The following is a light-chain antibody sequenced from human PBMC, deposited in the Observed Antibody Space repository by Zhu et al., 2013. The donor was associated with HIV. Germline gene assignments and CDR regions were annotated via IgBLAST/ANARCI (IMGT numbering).Light chain of an antibody. J-gene: IGKJ1*01. CDR2: DAS. CDR3: QQYNNWPLT. V-gene: IGKV3-15*01. CDR1: QSVSSN. Sequence: EIVMTQSPATLSVSPGERATLSCRASQSVSSNLAWYQQKPGQAPRLLIYDASTRATGIPARFSGSGSGTEFTFTISSLQSEDFAVYYCQQYNNWPLTFGQGTKVEIK.